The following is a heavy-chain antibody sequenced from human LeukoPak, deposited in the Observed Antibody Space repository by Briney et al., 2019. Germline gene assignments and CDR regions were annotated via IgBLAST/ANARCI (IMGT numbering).Heavy chain of an antibody. CDR2: INHSGST. D-gene: IGHD4-23*01. Sequence: PSETLSLTCAVYGGSFSGYYWSWIRQPPGKGLEWIGEINHSGSTNYNPSLKSRVTISVDTSKNQFSLKLSSVTAADTAVYYCARDLYGGTSATFDYWGQGTLVTVSS. CDR3: ARDLYGGTSATFDY. V-gene: IGHV4-34*01. J-gene: IGHJ4*02. CDR1: GGSFSGYY.